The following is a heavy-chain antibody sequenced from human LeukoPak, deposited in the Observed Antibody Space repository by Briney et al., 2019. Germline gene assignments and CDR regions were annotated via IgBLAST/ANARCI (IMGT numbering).Heavy chain of an antibody. J-gene: IGHJ4*01. CDR2: IYWNDDK. D-gene: IGHD3-16*01. CDR1: GFSLSSSAGG. Sequence: SGPTLVKPTQTLTLTCTFSGFSLSSSAGGVGWIRQPPGKALEWLALIYWNDDKRYSPSLKSRPTITKDPSRNQVVLTMTNMDPVDTATYCCAHILGGGNSGLFDYWGHGTLVTVSS. V-gene: IGHV2-5*01. CDR3: AHILGGGNSGLFDY.